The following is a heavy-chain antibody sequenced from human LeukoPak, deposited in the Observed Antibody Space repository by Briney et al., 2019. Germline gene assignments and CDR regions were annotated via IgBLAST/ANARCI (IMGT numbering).Heavy chain of an antibody. CDR3: ARGLLGEVVSGDP. CDR1: GGSISSSSYY. Sequence: SETLSLTCTVPGGSISSSSYYWGWIRQPPGKELQWIASVYYSGRTNYSPSLKSRVTISVDTSEKQFSLQLNSVTAADTAVYYCARGLLGEVVSGDPWGQGTLVTVSS. V-gene: IGHV4-39*02. J-gene: IGHJ5*02. D-gene: IGHD1-26*01. CDR2: VYYSGRT.